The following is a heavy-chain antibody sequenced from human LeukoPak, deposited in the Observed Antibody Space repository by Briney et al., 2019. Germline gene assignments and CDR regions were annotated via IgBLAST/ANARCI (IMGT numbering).Heavy chain of an antibody. D-gene: IGHD6-13*01. Sequence: PSETLSLTCTVSGGSISSYYWSWIRQPPGKGLEWIGYIYYSGSTNYNPSLKSRVTISVDTSKNQFSLRLTSVIAADTAVYYCARHRTAAGTWSWFDPWGQGTLVTVSS. CDR3: ARHRTAAGTWSWFDP. J-gene: IGHJ5*02. CDR1: GGSISSYY. CDR2: IYYSGST. V-gene: IGHV4-59*08.